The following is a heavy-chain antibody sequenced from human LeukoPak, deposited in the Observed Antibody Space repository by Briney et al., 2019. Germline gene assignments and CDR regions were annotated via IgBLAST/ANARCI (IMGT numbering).Heavy chain of an antibody. D-gene: IGHD3-3*01. J-gene: IGHJ3*02. CDR3: AACSDLTLIGAACALDI. Sequence: PGGSLRLSCGASRLTLSTYTMNWVRQAPGKGLEWVSHIAGRSDSIYYADSVKGRFTISRDKAKNSLHLQMKSLRAEDTAVYYCAACSDLTLIGAACALDIWGQGTMVTVSP. V-gene: IGHV3-21*05. CDR1: RLTLSTYT. CDR2: IAGRSDSI.